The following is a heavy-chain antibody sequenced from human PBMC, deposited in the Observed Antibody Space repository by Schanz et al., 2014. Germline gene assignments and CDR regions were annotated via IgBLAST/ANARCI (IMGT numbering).Heavy chain of an antibody. CDR2: LSGSGGST. V-gene: IGHV3-23*01. Sequence: EVQLLESGGGLVQPGGSLRLSCAASGFTFSSYAMSWVRQAPGKGLEWVSALSGSGGSTYYADSVKGRFTISRDNSKNTLYLQMNSLTAEDTAVYYCAKQSHSDILSGTRNWGQGTPVTVSS. CDR3: AKQSHSDILSGTRN. D-gene: IGHD3-9*01. J-gene: IGHJ4*02. CDR1: GFTFSSYA.